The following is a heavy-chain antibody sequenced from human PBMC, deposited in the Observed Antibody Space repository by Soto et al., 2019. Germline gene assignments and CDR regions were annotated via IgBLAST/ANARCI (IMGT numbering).Heavy chain of an antibody. J-gene: IGHJ6*02. Sequence: SVKVSCKASGGTFSSYAISWVRQAPGQGLEWMGGIIPIFGTANYAQKFQGRVTITADESTSTAYMELSSLRSEDTAVYYCAGVVVAATPNWYYYYGMDVWGQGTTVTVSS. CDR3: AGVVVAATPNWYYYYGMDV. V-gene: IGHV1-69*13. D-gene: IGHD2-15*01. CDR1: GGTFSSYA. CDR2: IIPIFGTA.